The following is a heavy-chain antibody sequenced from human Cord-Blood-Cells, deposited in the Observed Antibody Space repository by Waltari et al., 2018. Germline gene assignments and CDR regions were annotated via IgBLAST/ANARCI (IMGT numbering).Heavy chain of an antibody. D-gene: IGHD1-26*01. CDR3: AREVGATHAFDI. CDR1: GFTFSSYW. J-gene: IGHJ3*02. Sequence: EVQLVESGGGLVQPGGSLRLSCAASGFTFSSYWMHWVRQAPGKGLVLVSRIKSDGSSTSYADSVKGRFTISRDNAKNTLYLQMNSLRAEDTAVYYCAREVGATHAFDIWGQGTMVTDSS. CDR2: IKSDGSST. V-gene: IGHV3-74*01.